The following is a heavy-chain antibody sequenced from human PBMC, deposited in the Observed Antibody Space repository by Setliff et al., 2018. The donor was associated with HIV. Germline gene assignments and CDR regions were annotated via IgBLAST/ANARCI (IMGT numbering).Heavy chain of an antibody. CDR3: APGEGVASTYYHD. J-gene: IGHJ4*01. V-gene: IGHV4-59*02. D-gene: IGHD3-3*01. CDR1: DDSVSTFY. Sequence: LSLTCTVSDDSVSTFYWNWIRQPPGKGLEWIGFIHHTGSTVSNTSLKSRVTILMDLSRNQLSLHLASVTTADTAVYFCAPGEGVASTYYHDWGQGTQVTVSS. CDR2: IHHTGST.